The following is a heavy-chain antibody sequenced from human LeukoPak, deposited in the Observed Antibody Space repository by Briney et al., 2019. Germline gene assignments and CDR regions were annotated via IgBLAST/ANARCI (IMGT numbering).Heavy chain of an antibody. D-gene: IGHD3-16*02. Sequence: PGGSLRLSCAASGFTFSSYGMHWVRQAPGKGLEWVAVISYDGSNKYYADSVKGRFTISRDNSKNTLYLQMNSLRAEDTAVYYCAKANYVWGSYRYWGQGTLVTVSS. CDR2: ISYDGSNK. CDR1: GFTFSSYG. J-gene: IGHJ4*02. V-gene: IGHV3-30*18. CDR3: AKANYVWGSYRY.